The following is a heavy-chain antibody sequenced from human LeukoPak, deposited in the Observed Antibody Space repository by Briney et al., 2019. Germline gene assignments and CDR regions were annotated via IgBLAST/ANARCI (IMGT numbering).Heavy chain of an antibody. J-gene: IGHJ1*01. V-gene: IGHV1-18*01. CDR1: GYTFTSYG. CDR3: ARTDIVVVVAATPGYFQH. Sequence: ASVKVSCKASGYTFTSYGITWVRQAPGQGLEWMGWISTYNGKTNYAQKLQGRVTMTTDTSTSTAYMELRSLRSDDTAVYYCARTDIVVVVAATPGYFQHWGQGTLVTVSS. CDR2: ISTYNGKT. D-gene: IGHD2-15*01.